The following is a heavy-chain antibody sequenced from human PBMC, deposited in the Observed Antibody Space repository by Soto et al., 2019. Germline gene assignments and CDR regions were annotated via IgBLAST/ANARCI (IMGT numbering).Heavy chain of an antibody. CDR3: AREVQVHTPAFVY. J-gene: IGHJ4*02. CDR2: ISPMFGAA. CDR1: GGTFNTYA. V-gene: IGHV1-69*19. Sequence: QVQLVQSGAEMKKPGSSVKVSCQSSGGTFNTYAMNWVRQAPGQGPEWMGDISPMFGAANYAPKFQCRVTITADESTGTSYMQLSSLTSEDKALYFCAREVQVHTPAFVYWGQGTLVTVSS. D-gene: IGHD3-10*01.